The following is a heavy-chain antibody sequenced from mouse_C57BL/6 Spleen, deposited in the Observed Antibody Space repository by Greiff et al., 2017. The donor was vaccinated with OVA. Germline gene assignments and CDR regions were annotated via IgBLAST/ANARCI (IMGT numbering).Heavy chain of an antibody. J-gene: IGHJ1*03. CDR3: ARGDYYGSSYLWYFDV. CDR1: GYTFTSYW. D-gene: IGHD1-1*01. CDR2: IYPGSGST. V-gene: IGHV1-55*01. Sequence: QVQLQQPGAELVKPGASVKMSCKASGYTFTSYWITWVKQRPGQGLEWIGDIYPGSGSTNYNEKFKSKATLTVDTSSSTAYMQLSSLTSEDSAVYDCARGDYYGSSYLWYFDVWGTGTTVTVSS.